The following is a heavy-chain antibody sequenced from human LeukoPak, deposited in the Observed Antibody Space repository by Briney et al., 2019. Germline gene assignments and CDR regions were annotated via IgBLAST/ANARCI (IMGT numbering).Heavy chain of an antibody. CDR1: GGSISSGGYY. Sequence: SETLSLTCTVSGGSISSGGYYWSWIRQHPGKGLEWIGYIYYSGSTYYNPSLKSRVTISVDTSKNQFSLKLSSVTAADTAVYYCARSTTVVTRYFDYWGQETLVTVSS. J-gene: IGHJ4*02. V-gene: IGHV4-31*03. CDR3: ARSTTVVTRYFDY. CDR2: IYYSGST. D-gene: IGHD4-23*01.